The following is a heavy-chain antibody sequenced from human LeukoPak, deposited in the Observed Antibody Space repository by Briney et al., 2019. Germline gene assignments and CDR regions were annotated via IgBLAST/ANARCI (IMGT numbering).Heavy chain of an antibody. CDR1: GGSISSSSYY. Sequence: PSETLSLTCTVSGGSISSSSYYWSWIRQPPGKGLEWIGYIYYSGSTKYNPSLKSRVTISVDTSKNQFSLKLRSVTAADTAVYYCARGARLTPQSKSYYYYYMDVWGKGTTVTVSS. D-gene: IGHD4/OR15-4a*01. CDR2: IYYSGST. V-gene: IGHV4-61*01. CDR3: ARGARLTPQSKSYYYYYMDV. J-gene: IGHJ6*03.